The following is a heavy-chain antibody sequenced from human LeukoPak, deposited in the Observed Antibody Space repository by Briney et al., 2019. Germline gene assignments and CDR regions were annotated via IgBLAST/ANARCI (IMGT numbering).Heavy chain of an antibody. CDR1: GFTFSRYW. CDR3: ARWRSGRSEFAY. D-gene: IGHD6-19*01. J-gene: IGHJ4*02. Sequence: GGSLRLSCAASGFTFSRYWMTWVRQAPGKGLEWVANIKQDGSEKNYVDSVTGRFTISRDNAKNSLYLQMNSLRAEDTAVYYCARWRSGRSEFAYWGQGTLVTVSS. CDR2: IKQDGSEK. V-gene: IGHV3-7*01.